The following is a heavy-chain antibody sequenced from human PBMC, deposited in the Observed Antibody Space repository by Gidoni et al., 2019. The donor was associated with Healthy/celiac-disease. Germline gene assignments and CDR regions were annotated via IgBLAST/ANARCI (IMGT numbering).Heavy chain of an antibody. CDR1: GFTFSSYW. CDR3: AREYSSGWYYFDY. D-gene: IGHD6-19*01. J-gene: IGHJ4*02. V-gene: IGHV3-7*04. Sequence: EVQLVESGGGWVQPGGSLRLPCAASGFTFSSYWLSWVRQAPGKGLEWVANIKQDGSEKYYVDSVKGRFTISRDNAKNSLYLQMNSLRAEDTAVYYCAREYSSGWYYFDYWGQGTLVTVSS. CDR2: IKQDGSEK.